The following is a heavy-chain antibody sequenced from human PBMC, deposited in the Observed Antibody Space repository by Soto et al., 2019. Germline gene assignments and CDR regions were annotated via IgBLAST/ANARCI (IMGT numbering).Heavy chain of an antibody. V-gene: IGHV4-61*01. CDR3: ARVKLYYYDSSGPVFDY. Sequence: SVTLSLTCTVSGGSVSSGSYYWSWIRKAPGKGLEWIGYIYYSGSTNYNPSLKSRVTISVDTSKNQFSLKLSSVTAADTAVYYCARVKLYYYDSSGPVFDYWGQGTLVTVS. CDR2: IYYSGST. CDR1: GGSVSSGSYY. J-gene: IGHJ4*02. D-gene: IGHD3-22*01.